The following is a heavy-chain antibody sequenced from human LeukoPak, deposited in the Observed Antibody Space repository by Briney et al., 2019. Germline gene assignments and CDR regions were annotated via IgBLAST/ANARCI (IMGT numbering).Heavy chain of an antibody. J-gene: IGHJ4*02. CDR1: GGSFSGYY. CDR3: ARDSRDTYYYGSGLFDY. D-gene: IGHD3-10*01. V-gene: IGHV4-34*01. CDR2: INHSGST. Sequence: PSETLSLTCAVYGGSFSGYYWSWIRQPPGKGLEWIGEINHSGSTNYNPSLKSRVTISVDTSKNQFSLKLSSVTAADTAVYYCARDSRDTYYYGSGLFDYWGQGTLVTVSS.